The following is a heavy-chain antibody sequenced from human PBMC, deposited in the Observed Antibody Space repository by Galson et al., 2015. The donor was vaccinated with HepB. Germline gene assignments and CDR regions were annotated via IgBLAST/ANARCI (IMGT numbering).Heavy chain of an antibody. CDR3: ARGYQSYFDWLPPLGY. CDR2: ISAYNGNT. Sequence: SVKVSCTASGYTFTSYGISWVRQAPGQGLEWMGWISAYNGNTNYAQKLQGRVTMTTDTSTSTAYMELRSLRSDDTAVYYCARGYQSYFDWLPPLGYWGQGTLVTVSS. D-gene: IGHD3-9*01. V-gene: IGHV1-18*01. J-gene: IGHJ4*02. CDR1: GYTFTSYG.